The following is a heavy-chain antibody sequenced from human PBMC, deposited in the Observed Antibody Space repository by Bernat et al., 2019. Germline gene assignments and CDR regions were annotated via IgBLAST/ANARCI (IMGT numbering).Heavy chain of an antibody. CDR1: GFTFRSYS. CDR3: ARDKGENFDY. CDR2: ISSSSTTT. Sequence: EVQLVESGGGLVEPGGSLRLSCAASGFTFRSYSMTWVRQAPGKGLEWVSYISSSSTTTYYADSMKGRFTISRDSAKNLLFLQMDSLRVEDTAVYYCARDKGENFDYWGQGTLVTVSS. V-gene: IGHV3-48*01. D-gene: IGHD3-16*01. J-gene: IGHJ4*02.